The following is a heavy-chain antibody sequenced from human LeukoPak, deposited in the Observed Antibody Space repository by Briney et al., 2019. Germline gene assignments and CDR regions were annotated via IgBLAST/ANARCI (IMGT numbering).Heavy chain of an antibody. V-gene: IGHV1-18*01. D-gene: IGHD3-3*01. CDR2: ISAYNGNT. J-gene: IGHJ4*02. Sequence: GASVKVSCKSAGYTFTSYGVSWVRQGPGQGLEWMGLISAYNGNTNCAQKVQGRVTMTTDTSTSTAYMELRSLRSDDTAVYYCARVGYGIFGVVLTRVDYWGQGTLVTVSS. CDR1: GYTFTSYG. CDR3: ARVGYGIFGVVLTRVDY.